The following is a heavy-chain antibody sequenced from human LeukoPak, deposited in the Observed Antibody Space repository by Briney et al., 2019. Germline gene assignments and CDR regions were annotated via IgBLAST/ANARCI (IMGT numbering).Heavy chain of an antibody. D-gene: IGHD1-26*01. Sequence: PGGSLRLSCAASGFTFDDYAMHWVRQAPGKGLEWVSGISWNSGSIGYADSVKGRFTISRDNAKNSQYLHMNSLRVEDTAFYYCAKGPQSIVGATTFDYWGQGTLVTVSS. V-gene: IGHV3-9*01. J-gene: IGHJ4*02. CDR3: AKGPQSIVGATTFDY. CDR2: ISWNSGSI. CDR1: GFTFDDYA.